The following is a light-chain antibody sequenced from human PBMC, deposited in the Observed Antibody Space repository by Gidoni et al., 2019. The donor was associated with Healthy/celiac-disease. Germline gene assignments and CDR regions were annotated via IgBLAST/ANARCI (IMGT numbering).Light chain of an antibody. CDR1: NIGSKS. CDR3: QVWDSSSDHVV. V-gene: IGLV3-21*04. CDR2: YES. Sequence: SYVLTQPHSVSVAPGKTARITCGGNNIGSKSVHWYQQKPGQAPVLVIYYESDRPSGIPERFSGSNSGNTATLTISRVEAGDEADYYCQVWDSSSDHVVFGGGTKLTVL. J-gene: IGLJ2*01.